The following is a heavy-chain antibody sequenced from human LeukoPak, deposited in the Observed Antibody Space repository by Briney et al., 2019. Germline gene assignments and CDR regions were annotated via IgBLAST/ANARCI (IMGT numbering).Heavy chain of an antibody. CDR3: ARNYGSGILVSDY. CDR1: GYTFISYY. J-gene: IGHJ4*02. D-gene: IGHD3-10*01. Sequence: ASVKVSCKASGYTFISYYIHWVRQAPGQGLEWMGIINPSGGSTRYAQKFQGRVTMTRDMSTSTVYMELSSLRSEDTAVYYCARNYGSGILVSDYWGQGTLVTVSS. CDR2: INPSGGST. V-gene: IGHV1-46*01.